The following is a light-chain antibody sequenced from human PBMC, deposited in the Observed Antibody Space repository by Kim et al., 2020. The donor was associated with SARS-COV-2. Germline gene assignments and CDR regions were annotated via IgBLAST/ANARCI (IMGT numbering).Light chain of an antibody. CDR2: GED. CDR1: SLRDSY. V-gene: IGLV3-19*01. CDR3: FSRDTSTFYV. Sequence: SSELTQDPAVSVALGQTVRVTCQGDSLRDSYASWYQQKPGQAPLLVFYGEDNRPSGIPDRFSGSRSGNTASLTITAARAEDEAAYYFFSRDTSTFYVFGP. J-gene: IGLJ1*01.